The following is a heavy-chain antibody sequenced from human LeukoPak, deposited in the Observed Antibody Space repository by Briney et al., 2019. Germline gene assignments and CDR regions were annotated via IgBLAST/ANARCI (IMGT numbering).Heavy chain of an antibody. CDR1: GFDFSRSW. Sequence: GRSLRLSCAGSGFDFSRSWMAWVRQAPGKGLEWVASINQDVSRTHYVDSVKGRFTISRDNAKSSLFLQMTSLRVEDTAVYYCARLKDDVTKFDYWGQGTLVTVSS. CDR2: INQDVSRT. V-gene: IGHV3-7*01. CDR3: ARLKDDVTKFDY. D-gene: IGHD2-8*01. J-gene: IGHJ4*02.